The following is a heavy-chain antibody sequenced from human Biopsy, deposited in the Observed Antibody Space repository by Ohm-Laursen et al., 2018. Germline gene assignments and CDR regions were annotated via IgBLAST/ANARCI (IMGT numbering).Heavy chain of an antibody. CDR1: GFTFSDYY. J-gene: IGHJ4*02. V-gene: IGHV3-11*01. Sequence: SLRLSCTASGFTFSDYYMSWIRQAPGKGLKWVSYISSRTNTIYYADSVKGRFTISRDNAKNSLYLQMNRLRAEDTAVYYCARGSSAPDFWGQGTLVTVSS. CDR2: ISSRTNTI. CDR3: ARGSSAPDF.